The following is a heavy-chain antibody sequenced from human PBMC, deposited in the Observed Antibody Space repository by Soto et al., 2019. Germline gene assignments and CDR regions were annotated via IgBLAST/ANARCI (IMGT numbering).Heavy chain of an antibody. Sequence: EVQLVESGGGLVQPGGSLRLSCAASGFTVSSNYMSWVRHAPGKGLEWVSVIYSGGSTYYADSVKGRFTISRHNSKNTLYLQMNSLRAEDTAVYYCASLDLNNYSNYGAALDYWGQGTLVTVSS. CDR2: IYSGGST. J-gene: IGHJ4*02. D-gene: IGHD4-4*01. CDR1: GFTVSSNY. V-gene: IGHV3-53*04. CDR3: ASLDLNNYSNYGAALDY.